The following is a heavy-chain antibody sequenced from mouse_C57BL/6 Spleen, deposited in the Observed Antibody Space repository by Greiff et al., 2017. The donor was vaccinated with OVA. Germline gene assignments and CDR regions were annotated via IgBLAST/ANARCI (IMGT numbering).Heavy chain of an antibody. Sequence: VQLVESGPGLVQPSQSLSITCTVSGFSLTSYGVHWVRQSPGKGLEWLGVIWSGGSTDYNAAFISRLSISKDNSKSQVFFRMNSLQADDTAIYYCARNDGNYFYWYFDVWGTGTTVTVSS. CDR1: GFSLTSYG. CDR3: ARNDGNYFYWYFDV. V-gene: IGHV2-2*01. CDR2: IWSGGST. J-gene: IGHJ1*03. D-gene: IGHD2-1*01.